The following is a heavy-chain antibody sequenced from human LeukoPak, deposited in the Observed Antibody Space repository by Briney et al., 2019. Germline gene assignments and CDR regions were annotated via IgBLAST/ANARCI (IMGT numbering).Heavy chain of an antibody. CDR2: MNPNSGNT. V-gene: IGHV1-8*01. CDR1: GYTFTSYD. CDR3: ARAHDCSGGSCFPLAY. Sequence: ASVKVSCKASGYTFTSYDINWVRQATGQGLEWMGWMNPNSGNTGYAQKFQGRVTMTRNTSISTAYMELSSLRSEDTAVYYRARAHDCSGGSCFPLAYWGQGTLVTVSS. J-gene: IGHJ4*02. D-gene: IGHD2-15*01.